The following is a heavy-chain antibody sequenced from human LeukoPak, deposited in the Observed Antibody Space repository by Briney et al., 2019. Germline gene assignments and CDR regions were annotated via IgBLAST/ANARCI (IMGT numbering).Heavy chain of an antibody. CDR3: AKDFLGYYYDSSGYSYFDY. CDR2: ISYDGSNK. V-gene: IGHV3-30*18. Sequence: GGSLRLSCATSGFTFSSYGMHWVRQAPGKGLVWVAVISYDGSNKYYEDSVKGRFTISRDNSKNTLYLQMNSLRAEDTAVYYCAKDFLGYYYDSSGYSYFDYWGQGTLVTVSS. J-gene: IGHJ4*02. D-gene: IGHD3-22*01. CDR1: GFTFSSYG.